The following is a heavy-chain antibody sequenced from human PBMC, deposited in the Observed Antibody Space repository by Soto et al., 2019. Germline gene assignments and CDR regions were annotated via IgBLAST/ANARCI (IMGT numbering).Heavy chain of an antibody. Sequence: GSLRLSCAASGFTVSSNYMSWVRQAPGKGLEWVSVIYSGGSTYYADSVKGRFTISRDNAKNSLYLQMNSLRAEDTAVYYCARDKEVATILAYYYYYMDVWGKGTTVNVS. CDR2: IYSGGST. V-gene: IGHV3-66*01. CDR1: GFTVSSNY. J-gene: IGHJ6*03. CDR3: ARDKEVATILAYYYYYMDV. D-gene: IGHD5-12*01.